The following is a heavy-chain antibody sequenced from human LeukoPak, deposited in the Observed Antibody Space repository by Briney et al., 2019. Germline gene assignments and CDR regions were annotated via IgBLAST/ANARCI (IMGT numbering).Heavy chain of an antibody. J-gene: IGHJ2*01. D-gene: IGHD3-10*01. CDR2: INDSGIT. V-gene: IGHV4-59*01. Sequence: PSETLSLTCSVSGGSINTYFWSRVRQSPGQGLEWIGYINDSGITKYNPSLKTRVTMSIDTSRNQFSLIVNSVTAADTAVYFCAREPRYYGSGINGNWYFDVWGRGTLVIVSS. CDR1: GGSINTYF. CDR3: AREPRYYGSGINGNWYFDV.